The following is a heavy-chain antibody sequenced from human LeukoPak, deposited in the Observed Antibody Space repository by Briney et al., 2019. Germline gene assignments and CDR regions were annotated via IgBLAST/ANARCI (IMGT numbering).Heavy chain of an antibody. V-gene: IGHV4-38-2*02. CDR1: GYSLRSGYH. Sequence: SETLSLACTVSGYSLRSGYHWAWFRQPPGKGLEWIGSVSQSGSTYDNRSLKSRVTMSMDTSKNQFSVKMRAVTAADTAVYYCAKEVVGPWGQGTLVTVSS. CDR3: AKEVVGP. CDR2: VSQSGST. J-gene: IGHJ5*02. D-gene: IGHD1-26*01.